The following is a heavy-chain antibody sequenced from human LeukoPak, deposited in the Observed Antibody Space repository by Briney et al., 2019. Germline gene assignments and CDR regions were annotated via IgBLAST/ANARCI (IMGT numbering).Heavy chain of an antibody. Sequence: SETLSLTCAVYGGSFSGYYWSWIRQPPGKGLEWIGEINHSGSTNYNPSLKSRVTISVDTSKNQFSLKLSSVTAADTAVYYCARRGVATISYWGQGTLVTVSS. CDR3: ARRGVATISY. CDR1: GGSFSGYY. V-gene: IGHV4-34*01. J-gene: IGHJ4*02. CDR2: INHSGST. D-gene: IGHD5-12*01.